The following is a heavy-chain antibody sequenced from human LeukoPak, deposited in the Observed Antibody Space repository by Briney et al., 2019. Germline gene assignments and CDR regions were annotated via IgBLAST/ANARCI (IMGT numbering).Heavy chain of an antibody. V-gene: IGHV3-7*01. CDR3: AREAAMVTGDYFDY. CDR1: GFTFSSYW. J-gene: IGHJ4*02. Sequence: PGGSLRLSCAASGFTFSSYWMSWVRQAPGKGLEWVANIKQDGSEKYYVDSVKGRFTISRDNAKNSLYLQMNSLRAEDTAVYYCAREAAMVTGDYFDYWGQGTLVTVSS. CDR2: IKQDGSEK. D-gene: IGHD5-18*01.